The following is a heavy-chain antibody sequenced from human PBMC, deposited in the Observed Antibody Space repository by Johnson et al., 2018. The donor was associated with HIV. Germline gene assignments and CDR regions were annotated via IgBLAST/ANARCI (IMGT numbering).Heavy chain of an antibody. CDR3: ARGSYNFWSGEREAFDI. V-gene: IGHV3-23*04. D-gene: IGHD3-3*01. Sequence: VQLVESGGGLVQPGGSLRLSCAASGFTFSSHAMSWVRQAPGKGLEWVSAISGRGGTTYSADSVKGRFTISRDNSKNTLYLQMNSLRAEDTAVYYCARGSYNFWSGEREAFDIWGQGTMVTVSS. CDR1: GFTFSSHA. J-gene: IGHJ3*02. CDR2: ISGRGGTT.